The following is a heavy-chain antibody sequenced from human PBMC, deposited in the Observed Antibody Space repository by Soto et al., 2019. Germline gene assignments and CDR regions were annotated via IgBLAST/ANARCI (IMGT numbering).Heavy chain of an antibody. J-gene: IGHJ4*02. V-gene: IGHV1-18*01. CDR3: ARRSGGFYREVIDY. D-gene: IGHD2-15*01. CDR1: GYTFTSYG. CDR2: ISAYNGNT. Sequence: PLVQSGAEVKKPGASVKVSCKASGYTFTSYGITWVRQAPGQGLEWMGWISAYNGNTNYAQNFQGRVTMTTDTSTSTAYMELRSLRSDDTAVYYCARRSGGFYREVIDYWGQGTLITVSS.